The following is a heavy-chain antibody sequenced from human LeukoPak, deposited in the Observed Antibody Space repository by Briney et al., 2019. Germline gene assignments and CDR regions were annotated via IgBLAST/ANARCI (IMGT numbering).Heavy chain of an antibody. CDR1: GFTFSDYY. J-gene: IGHJ4*02. CDR3: ATHYYDSSGYYSPDY. CDR2: ISSDGSQK. D-gene: IGHD3-22*01. V-gene: IGHV3-30-3*01. Sequence: GGSLRLSCAASGFTFSDYYMSWIRQAPGKGLAWVALISSDGSQKYYADSVKGRFTISRDNSKNTLYLQVNSLRAEDTAVYYCATHYYDSSGYYSPDYWGQGTLVTVSS.